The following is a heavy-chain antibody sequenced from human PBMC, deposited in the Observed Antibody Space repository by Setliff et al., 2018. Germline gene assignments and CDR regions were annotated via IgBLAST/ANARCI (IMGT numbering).Heavy chain of an antibody. CDR1: GYTFTGYY. V-gene: IGHV1-2*02. Sequence: ASVKVSCKASGYTFTGYYMHWVRQAPGQGLEWMGWINPNSGGTNYAQKFQGRVTMTRDTSIGTAYMELSRLRSDDTAVYYCARDRGDYYDSSGFNDAFDIWGQGTMVTVSS. J-gene: IGHJ3*02. CDR2: INPNSGGT. CDR3: ARDRGDYYDSSGFNDAFDI. D-gene: IGHD3-22*01.